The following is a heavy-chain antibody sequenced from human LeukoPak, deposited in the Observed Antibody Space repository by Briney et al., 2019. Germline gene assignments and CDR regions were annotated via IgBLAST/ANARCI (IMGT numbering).Heavy chain of an antibody. CDR3: ARNRGGPSIVATIIGGFDY. CDR2: IYHSGST. J-gene: IGHJ4*02. D-gene: IGHD5-12*01. Sequence: SETLSLTCTVSGYSISSGYYWGWIRQPPGKGLEWIGSIYHSGSTYYNPSLKRRVTISVDTSKNQFSLKLSSVTAADTAVYYCARNRGGPSIVATIIGGFDYWGQGTLVTVSS. V-gene: IGHV4-38-2*02. CDR1: GYSISSGYY.